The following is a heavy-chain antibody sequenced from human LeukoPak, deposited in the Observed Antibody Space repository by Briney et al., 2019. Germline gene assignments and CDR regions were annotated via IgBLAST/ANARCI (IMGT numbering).Heavy chain of an antibody. D-gene: IGHD3-22*01. CDR1: GFTFSSYE. Sequence: GGSLRLSCAASGFTFSSYEMNWVRQAPGKGLEWVSYISSSGSTIYYADSVKGRFTISRDNAKNSLYLQMNSLRAEDTAVYYCAKDPVFQYYYDSIRGGAFDIWGQGTMVTVSS. CDR3: AKDPVFQYYYDSIRGGAFDI. J-gene: IGHJ3*02. CDR2: ISSSGSTI. V-gene: IGHV3-48*03.